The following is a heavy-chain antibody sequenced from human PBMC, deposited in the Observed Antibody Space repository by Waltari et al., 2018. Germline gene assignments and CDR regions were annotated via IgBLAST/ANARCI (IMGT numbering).Heavy chain of an antibody. J-gene: IGHJ4*02. V-gene: IGHV1-24*01. CDR3: ATPLTGRLRYFDWFTHRGEMAFDY. CDR2: FDPEDGET. CDR1: GYTLTELS. Sequence: PGASVKVSCKVSGYTLTELSMHWVRQAPGNGLEWMGGFDPEDGETIYAQKFQGRVTMTEDTSTDTAYMELSSLRSEDTAVYYCATPLTGRLRYFDWFTHRGEMAFDYWGQGTLVTVSS. D-gene: IGHD3-9*01.